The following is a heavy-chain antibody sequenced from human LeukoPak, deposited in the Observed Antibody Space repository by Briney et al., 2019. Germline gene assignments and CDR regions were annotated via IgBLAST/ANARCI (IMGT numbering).Heavy chain of an antibody. Sequence: SETLSPTCAVYGGSFSGYYWSWIRQPPGMGLEWIGEINHSGSTNYNPSLKSRVTISVDTSKNQFSLKLSSVTAADTAVYYCARRASITMIAYFDYWGQGTLVTVSS. D-gene: IGHD3-22*01. CDR1: GGSFSGYY. CDR2: INHSGST. V-gene: IGHV4-34*01. J-gene: IGHJ4*02. CDR3: ARRASITMIAYFDY.